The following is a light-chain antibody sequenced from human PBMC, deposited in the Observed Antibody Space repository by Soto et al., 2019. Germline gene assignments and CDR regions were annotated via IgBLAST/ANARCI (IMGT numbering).Light chain of an antibody. CDR1: QTVSSNF. Sequence: IVLTQSPGTLSLSPGERATLSCRASQTVSSNFLAWYQEKPGQGPRLLIYGASSRATGIPDRFSGSGSGTDFTLTISRLEPEDFAVYYCQQYGSSPFTFGPGTKVDIK. CDR2: GAS. V-gene: IGKV3-20*01. J-gene: IGKJ3*01. CDR3: QQYGSSPFT.